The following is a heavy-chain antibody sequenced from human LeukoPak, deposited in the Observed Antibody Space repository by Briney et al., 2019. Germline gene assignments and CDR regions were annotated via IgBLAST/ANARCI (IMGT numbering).Heavy chain of an antibody. CDR1: GGSFSGYY. CDR2: INHSGST. D-gene: IGHD6-19*01. Sequence: PSETLSLTCAVYGGSFSGYYWSWIRQPPGKGLEWIGEINHSGSTNYNPSLKSRVTISVDTSKNQFSLKLSSVTAADTAVYYCARGYSGWIDYWGQGTLVTVSS. J-gene: IGHJ4*02. V-gene: IGHV4-34*01. CDR3: ARGYSGWIDY.